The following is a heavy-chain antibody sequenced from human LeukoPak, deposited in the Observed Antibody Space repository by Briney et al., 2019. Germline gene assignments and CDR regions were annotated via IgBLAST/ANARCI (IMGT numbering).Heavy chain of an antibody. V-gene: IGHV3-48*01. CDR2: ISSSSSTI. CDR3: ARAVYGDYWFDP. Sequence: PGGSLRLSCAASGFTFSSYSMNWVRQAPGERLEWVSYISSSSSTIYYADSVKGRFTISRDNAKNSLYLQMNSLRAEDTAVYYCARAVYGDYWFDPWGQGTLVTVSS. D-gene: IGHD4-17*01. J-gene: IGHJ5*02. CDR1: GFTFSSYS.